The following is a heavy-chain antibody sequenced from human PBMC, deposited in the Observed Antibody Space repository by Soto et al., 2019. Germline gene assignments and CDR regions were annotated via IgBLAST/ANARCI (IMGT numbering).Heavy chain of an antibody. Sequence: PGESLKISCKGSGYSFTSYWIGWVRQMPGKGLEWMGIIYPGDSDTRYSPSFQGQVTISADKSISTAYLQWSSLKASDTAMYYCARLGDICSSTSRLPSDMDVWGQGTTVTVSS. V-gene: IGHV5-51*01. D-gene: IGHD2-2*01. CDR1: GYSFTSYW. J-gene: IGHJ6*02. CDR3: ARLGDICSSTSRLPSDMDV. CDR2: IYPGDSDT.